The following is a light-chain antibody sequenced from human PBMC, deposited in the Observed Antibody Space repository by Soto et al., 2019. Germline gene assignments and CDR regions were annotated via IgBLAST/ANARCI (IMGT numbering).Light chain of an antibody. V-gene: IGLV2-23*03. Sequence: SVLTQPASVSGSPGQSITISCTGTSSDVGGYNLVSWYQQHPGKVPKVIISEGNKRPSGVSNRFSGSKSGNTASLTISGLQAEDEADYYCCSYAGYSSFIFGSGTKVTVL. CDR1: SSDVGGYNL. J-gene: IGLJ1*01. CDR2: EGN. CDR3: CSYAGYSSFI.